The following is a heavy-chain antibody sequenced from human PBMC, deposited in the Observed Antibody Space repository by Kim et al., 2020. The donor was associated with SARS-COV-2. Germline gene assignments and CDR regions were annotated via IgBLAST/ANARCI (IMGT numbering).Heavy chain of an antibody. Sequence: SETLSLTCNVSGGSISSSDYYWGWIRQPPGKGLEWIGNIYYSGSTYYNPSLRSRFSLSVDTSKNLFSLEVRSVTAADTAVYYCARQTAIIINEGGFDLWGQGTLVTVSS. CDR3: ARQTAIIINEGGFDL. CDR1: GGSISSSDYY. V-gene: IGHV4-39*01. CDR2: IYYSGST. D-gene: IGHD3-10*01. J-gene: IGHJ4*02.